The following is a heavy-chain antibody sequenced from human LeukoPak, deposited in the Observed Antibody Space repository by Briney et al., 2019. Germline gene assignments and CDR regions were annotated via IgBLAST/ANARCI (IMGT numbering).Heavy chain of an antibody. D-gene: IGHD2-2*02. CDR1: GFTFSDYY. CDR2: ISSSGSTI. J-gene: IGHJ4*02. Sequence: GGSLRLSCAASGFTFSDYYMSWIRQAPGKGLEWVSYISSSGSTIYYADSVKGRFTISRDNAKNSLYLQMISLRAEDTAVYYCAREIRLGYCSSTSCYRETGFDYWGQGTLVTVSS. V-gene: IGHV3-11*01. CDR3: AREIRLGYCSSTSCYRETGFDY.